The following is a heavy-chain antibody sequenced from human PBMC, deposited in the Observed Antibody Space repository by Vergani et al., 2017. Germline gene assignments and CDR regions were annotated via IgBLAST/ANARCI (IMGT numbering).Heavy chain of an antibody. CDR2: INHSGST. Sequence: QVQLQQWGAGLLKPSETLSLTCAVYGGSFSGYYWSWIRQPPGKGLEWIGEINHSGSTNYNPSVKSRVTISVDTSKNQLSLKLSSVTAADTAIYYCARLSHGNDYFSPFDYWGQGTLVTVSS. D-gene: IGHD2/OR15-2a*01. V-gene: IGHV4-34*01. CDR3: ARLSHGNDYFSPFDY. CDR1: GGSFSGYY. J-gene: IGHJ4*02.